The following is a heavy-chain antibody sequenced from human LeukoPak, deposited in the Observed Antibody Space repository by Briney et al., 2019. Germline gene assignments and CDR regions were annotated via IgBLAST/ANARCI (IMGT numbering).Heavy chain of an antibody. Sequence: GESLKISCKGSGYSFTSYWIGWVRQMPGKGLEWMGIIYPGDSDTRYSPSFQGQVTISADESISTAYLQWSSLKASDTAMYYCARQLGATHYYYYYMDVWGKGTTVTVSS. CDR1: GYSFTSYW. CDR2: IYPGDSDT. V-gene: IGHV5-51*01. D-gene: IGHD1-26*01. J-gene: IGHJ6*03. CDR3: ARQLGATHYYYYYMDV.